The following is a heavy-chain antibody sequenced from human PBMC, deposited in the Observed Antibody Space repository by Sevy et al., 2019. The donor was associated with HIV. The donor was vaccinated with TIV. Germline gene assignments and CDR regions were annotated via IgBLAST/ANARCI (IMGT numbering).Heavy chain of an antibody. Sequence: GGSLRLSCAASGFTFSSYWMSWVRQAPGKGLEWVANIKQDGSEKYDVDSVKGRSTISRDNAKNSLYLQMDSLRAEDTAVYDCAGGGRMVVVPAATYFDYWGQGTLVTVSS. V-gene: IGHV3-7*01. CDR3: AGGGRMVVVPAATYFDY. CDR1: GFTFSSYW. CDR2: IKQDGSEK. J-gene: IGHJ4*02. D-gene: IGHD2-2*01.